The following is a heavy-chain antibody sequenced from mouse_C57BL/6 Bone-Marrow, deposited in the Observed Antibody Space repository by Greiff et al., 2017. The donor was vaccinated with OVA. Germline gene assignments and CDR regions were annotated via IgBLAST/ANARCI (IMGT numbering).Heavy chain of an antibody. Sequence: EVMLVESGGGLVKPGGSLKLSCAASGFTFSDYGMHWVRQAPEKGLEWVAYISSGSSTIYYADTVKGRFTISRDNAKNTLFLQMTSLRSEDTAMYYCAKPTHYYGSSPWSAYWGQGTLVTVSA. CDR1: GFTFSDYG. V-gene: IGHV5-17*01. D-gene: IGHD1-1*01. CDR3: AKPTHYYGSSPWSAY. J-gene: IGHJ3*01. CDR2: ISSGSSTI.